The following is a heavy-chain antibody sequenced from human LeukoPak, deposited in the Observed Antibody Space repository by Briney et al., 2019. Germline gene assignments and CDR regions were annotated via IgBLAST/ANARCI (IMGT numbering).Heavy chain of an antibody. CDR1: GYSFTSYW. CDR2: IYPGDSDT. J-gene: IGHJ2*01. D-gene: IGHD6-13*01. Sequence: GESLKISCKGSGYSFTSYWIGWVRQMPGKGLEWMGIIYPGDSDTRYSPSFQGQVTISADKSISTAYLQWSSLKASDTAMYYCARPPSSSWQNLYFDLWGRGTLVTVSS. CDR3: ARPPSSSWQNLYFDL. V-gene: IGHV5-51*01.